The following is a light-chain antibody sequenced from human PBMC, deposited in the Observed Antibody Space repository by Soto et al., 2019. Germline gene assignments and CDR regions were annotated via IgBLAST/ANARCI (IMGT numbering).Light chain of an antibody. V-gene: IGLV2-8*01. Sequence: QSALTQPPSASGSPGQSVTISCTGTSSDVGGYKYVSWYQQHPGKAPKLMIFEVNKRPSGVPDRFSGSKSVNTASLTVSGVQAEDEADYYCSSYAGSNDLGVYGTGTKVTVL. CDR1: SSDVGGYKY. CDR3: SSYAGSNDLGV. J-gene: IGLJ1*01. CDR2: EVN.